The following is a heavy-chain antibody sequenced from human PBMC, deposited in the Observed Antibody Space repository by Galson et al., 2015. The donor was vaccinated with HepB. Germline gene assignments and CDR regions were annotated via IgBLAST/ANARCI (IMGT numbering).Heavy chain of an antibody. V-gene: IGHV1-69*13. CDR1: GGTFSSYA. Sequence: SVKVSCKASGGTFSSYAISWVRQAPGQGLEWMGGIIPIFGTANYAQKFQGRVTITADESTSTAYMELSSLRSDDTAVYYCARDTYYYDSSGSIHFDYWGQGTLVTVSS. CDR3: ARDTYYYDSSGSIHFDY. D-gene: IGHD3-22*01. J-gene: IGHJ4*02. CDR2: IIPIFGTA.